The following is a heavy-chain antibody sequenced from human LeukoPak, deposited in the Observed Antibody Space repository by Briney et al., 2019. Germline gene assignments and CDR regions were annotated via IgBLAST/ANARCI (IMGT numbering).Heavy chain of an antibody. D-gene: IGHD2/OR15-2a*01. V-gene: IGHV3-23*01. CDR1: GFTASSNY. CDR3: AKALSYVGTTAFYRGEFDI. CDR2: ISGDCAAR. Sequence: GGPLRLSYAASGFTASSNYMRWLRQAPGKGLEWVSIISGDCAARYYADSVKGRFPISRDTSTDTVHLQVNTLRAEDKATYYCAKALSYVGTTAFYRGEFDIWGQGTMVTVSS. J-gene: IGHJ3*02.